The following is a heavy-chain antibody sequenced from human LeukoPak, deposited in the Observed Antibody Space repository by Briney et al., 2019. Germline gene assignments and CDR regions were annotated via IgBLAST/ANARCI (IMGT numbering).Heavy chain of an antibody. Sequence: SETLSLTCTVSSYSISSGFYWGWIRQPPGKGLEWIGSIHHSGSTYYSPSLKSRLTISVDTSKNQFSLRLSSVTAADTAVYYCARDPGDYWGQGALVTVSS. CDR2: IHHSGST. CDR3: ARDPGDY. CDR1: SYSISSGFY. J-gene: IGHJ4*02. V-gene: IGHV4-38-2*02.